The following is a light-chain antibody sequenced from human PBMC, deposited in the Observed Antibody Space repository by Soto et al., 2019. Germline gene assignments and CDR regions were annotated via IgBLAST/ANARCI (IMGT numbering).Light chain of an antibody. J-gene: IGLJ1*01. CDR2: SNS. CDR3: AAWDDSLNGHV. V-gene: IGLV1-44*01. CDR1: SSNIGSNI. Sequence: QSVLTQPPSASGTPGQRVTISCSGSSSNIGSNIVNWYQQVPGTAPKLLIYSNSQRPSGVPDRFSGSKSGTSASLAISGLQSEDAADYFCAAWDDSLNGHVFGTGTKLTVL.